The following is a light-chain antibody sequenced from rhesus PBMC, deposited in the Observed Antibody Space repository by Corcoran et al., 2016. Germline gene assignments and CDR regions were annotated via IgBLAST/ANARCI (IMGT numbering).Light chain of an antibody. CDR2: KAS. V-gene: IGKV1-74*01. CDR3: QHNYGVPWT. Sequence: DIQMTQSPSSLSASVGDRVTITCRASENINNYLNWYQQKPGKAPKLLIDKASTLQSWVPSRFSGSGSGTDYTFTISSLQSEDVASYYCQHNYGVPWTFGQGTKVDFK. CDR1: ENINNY. J-gene: IGKJ1*01.